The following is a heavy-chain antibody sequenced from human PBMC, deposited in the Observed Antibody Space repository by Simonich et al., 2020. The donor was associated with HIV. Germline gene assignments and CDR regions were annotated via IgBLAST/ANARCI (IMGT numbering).Heavy chain of an antibody. D-gene: IGHD2-21*02. CDR2: INHSGST. Sequence: QVQLQQWGAGLLKPSETLSLTCAVYGASFNAYYWSWIRQSPGKGLEWIGEINHSGSTKSKPSLKSRLTISADTSKNQFSLKLTSVTAADTAVYYCARGIRAGDFYSQYYYYMDVWGKGTTVIVSS. V-gene: IGHV4-34*01. J-gene: IGHJ6*03. CDR1: GASFNAYY. CDR3: ARGIRAGDFYSQYYYYMDV.